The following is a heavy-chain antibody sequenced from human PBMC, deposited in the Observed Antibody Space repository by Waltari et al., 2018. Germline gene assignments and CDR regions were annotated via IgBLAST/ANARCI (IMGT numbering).Heavy chain of an antibody. CDR2: IYYSGGT. CDR1: GGSISSSSYY. D-gene: IGHD6-19*01. J-gene: IGHJ5*02. Sequence: QLQLQESGPGLVKPSETLSLTCTVSGGSISSSSYYWGWIRQPPGKGLEWIGSIYYSGGTYYNPSLKSRVTISVDTSKNQFSLKLSSVTAADTAVYYCARVIAVAGRGFDPWGQGTLVTVSS. CDR3: ARVIAVAGRGFDP. V-gene: IGHV4-39*07.